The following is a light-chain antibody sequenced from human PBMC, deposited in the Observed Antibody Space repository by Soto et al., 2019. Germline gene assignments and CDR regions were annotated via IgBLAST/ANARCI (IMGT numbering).Light chain of an antibody. CDR3: NTYSGTNNQVL. CDR2: EVS. CDR1: SSDVGGYNY. Sequence: QSALTQPPSASGSPGQSVTMSCTGTSSDVGGYNYVSWYQQHPGKAPKLMIYEVSKRPSGVPDRFSGSKSGNTASLTVSGLQDEDEADYYCNTYSGTNNQVLFGGGTKLTVL. J-gene: IGLJ2*01. V-gene: IGLV2-8*01.